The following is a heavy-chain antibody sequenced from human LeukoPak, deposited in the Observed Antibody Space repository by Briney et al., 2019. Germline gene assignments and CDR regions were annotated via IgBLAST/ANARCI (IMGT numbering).Heavy chain of an antibody. D-gene: IGHD3-10*01. Sequence: PSETLSLTCTVSGGSISSSSYYWGWIRQPPGKGLEWIGSTYYSGSTYYNPSLKSRVTISVDTSQNRFSLKLSSVTAADTAVYYCARHYSGSGSYTGYYYYGMDVWGQGTTVTVSS. CDR3: ARHYSGSGSYTGYYYYGMDV. V-gene: IGHV4-39*01. CDR2: TYYSGST. CDR1: GGSISSSSYY. J-gene: IGHJ6*02.